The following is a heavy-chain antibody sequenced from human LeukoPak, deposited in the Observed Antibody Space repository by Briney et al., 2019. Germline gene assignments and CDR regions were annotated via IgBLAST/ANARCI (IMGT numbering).Heavy chain of an antibody. D-gene: IGHD3-22*01. V-gene: IGHV3-23*01. CDR3: AKVRYYYDSSGYYETFDY. J-gene: IGHJ4*02. Sequence: LAGGSLRLSCAASGFTFSSYAMSWVRQAPGKGLEWVSSISGSGGSSYYADSVKGRFTISRDNSKNTLYLQMNSLRAEDTAVYYCAKVRYYYDSSGYYETFDYWGQGTLVTVSS. CDR1: GFTFSSYA. CDR2: ISGSGGSS.